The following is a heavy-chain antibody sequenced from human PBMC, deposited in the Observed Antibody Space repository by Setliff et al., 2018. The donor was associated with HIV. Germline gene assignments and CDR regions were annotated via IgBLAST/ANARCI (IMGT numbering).Heavy chain of an antibody. J-gene: IGHJ4*02. V-gene: IGHV1-46*01. D-gene: IGHD6-6*01. CDR3: AREMFMYTSSEGFPFDL. CDR1: GYTFTSHY. Sequence: GASVKVSCKASGYTFTSHYMHWVRQAPGHGLEWMGIINPSGDRTTYTKKFQGRVTMTRDTSTNTVYLELSSLRSEDTAMYYCAREMFMYTSSEGFPFDLWGQGALVTVSS. CDR2: INPSGDRT.